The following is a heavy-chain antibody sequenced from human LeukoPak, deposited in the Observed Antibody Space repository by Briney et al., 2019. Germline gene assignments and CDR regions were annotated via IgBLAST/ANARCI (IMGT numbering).Heavy chain of an antibody. CDR1: GYTFTSYD. D-gene: IGHD7-27*01. J-gene: IGHJ4*02. CDR3: ARGPPNWGYDY. V-gene: IGHV1-8*01. Sequence: ASVKVSCKASGYTFTSYDFNWVRQATGQRPEWMGWMSPNSGDTGYAQKFQDRVTMTRNTSISTAHMELSSLRSDDTAVYYCARGPPNWGYDYWGPGTLVTVSS. CDR2: MSPNSGDT.